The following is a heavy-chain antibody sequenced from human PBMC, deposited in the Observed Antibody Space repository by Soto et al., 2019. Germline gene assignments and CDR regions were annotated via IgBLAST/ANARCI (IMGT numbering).Heavy chain of an antibody. CDR3: ARDRNWAFDY. CDR1: GFTISSYS. Sequence: GGSLRLSCAASGFTISSYSMAWVRQAPGEGLELIAYSISSSSAIYYADSVKGRFTVSRDYAKNSLYLQMNSLRDEDTAVYYCARDRNWAFDYWGQGTQVTVSS. CDR2: SISSSSAI. J-gene: IGHJ4*02. D-gene: IGHD7-27*01. V-gene: IGHV3-48*02.